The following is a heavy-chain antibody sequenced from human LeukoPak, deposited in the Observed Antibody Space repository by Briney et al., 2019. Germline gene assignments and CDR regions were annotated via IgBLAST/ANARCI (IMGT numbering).Heavy chain of an antibody. D-gene: IGHD3-10*02. V-gene: IGHV4-39*02. CDR3: ARVGFRVEKFTVLGLTSGNYYGVDV. CDR2: IFYNGST. J-gene: IGHJ6*02. CDR1: GGSISSTTYY. Sequence: SETLSLSCTVSGGSISSTTYYWVWIRQPPGKGLEWIGNIFYNGSTYYNPSLKGRVALSIDTSKNLFSLKLSSVTAADTAVFYCARVGFRVEKFTVLGLTSGNYYGVDVWGQGTTVTVSS.